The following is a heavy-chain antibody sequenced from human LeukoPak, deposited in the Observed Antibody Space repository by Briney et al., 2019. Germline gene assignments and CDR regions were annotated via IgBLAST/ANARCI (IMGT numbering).Heavy chain of an antibody. J-gene: IGHJ4*02. V-gene: IGHV4-59*01. CDR3: ARRRWSSGWYYFDY. D-gene: IGHD6-19*01. Sequence: SETLSLTCTVSGGSISSYYWSWIRQPPGKGLEWIGYIYHSGSTNYNPSLKSRVTISVDTSKNQFSLKLSSVTAADTAVYYCARRRWSSGWYYFDYWGQGTLVTVSS. CDR2: IYHSGST. CDR1: GGSISSYY.